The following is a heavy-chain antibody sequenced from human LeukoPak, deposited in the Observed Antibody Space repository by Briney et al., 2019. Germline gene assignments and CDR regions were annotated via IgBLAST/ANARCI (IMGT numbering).Heavy chain of an antibody. CDR2: IYPGDSDT. Sequence: GESPKISCKVSGYIFTTYWIGWVRQMPGKSLEWMGIIYPGDSDTRYCPSFQGQVTISADKSITTAYLQWGSLKASDTATYYCARLKSSSWKDSFDIWGQGTTVTVSS. CDR3: ARLKSSSWKDSFDI. V-gene: IGHV5-51*01. D-gene: IGHD6-19*01. J-gene: IGHJ3*02. CDR1: GYIFTTYW.